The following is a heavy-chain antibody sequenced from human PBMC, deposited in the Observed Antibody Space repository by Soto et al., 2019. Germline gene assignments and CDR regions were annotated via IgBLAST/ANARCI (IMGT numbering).Heavy chain of an antibody. CDR3: ARRYGKNAFDI. J-gene: IGHJ3*02. D-gene: IGHD5-18*01. V-gene: IGHV4-59*01. Sequence: SETLSLTCTVSGGSISSYYWSWIRQPPGKGLEWIGYIYYSGSTNYNPSLKSRDTKTEDTSKNQFSLMLSFVTAADTAVYYCARRYGKNAFDIWGQGTMVT. CDR1: GGSISSYY. CDR2: IYYSGST.